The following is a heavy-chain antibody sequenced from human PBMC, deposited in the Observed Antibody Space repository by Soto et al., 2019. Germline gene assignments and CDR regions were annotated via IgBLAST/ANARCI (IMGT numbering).Heavy chain of an antibody. J-gene: IGHJ6*02. CDR3: AAGIWFGELNYYYGMAV. Sequence: ASVKVSCKASGFTFSSSAVQWVRQARGQRLEWIGWIVVGSGNTNYAQKFQERVSITRDMSTSTAYMELGSLRSEDTAVYYCAAGIWFGELNYYYGMAVWGQGTTVTVSS. CDR2: IVVGSGNT. CDR1: GFTFSSSA. D-gene: IGHD3-10*01. V-gene: IGHV1-58*01.